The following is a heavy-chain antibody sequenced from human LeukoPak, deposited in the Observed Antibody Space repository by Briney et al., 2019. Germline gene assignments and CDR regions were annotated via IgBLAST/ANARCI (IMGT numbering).Heavy chain of an antibody. CDR1: GFTFSSYS. D-gene: IGHD4-17*01. J-gene: IGHJ6*02. CDR2: ISYDGSNK. CDR3: AKATVTNYYYYGMDV. V-gene: IGHV3-30*18. Sequence: GGSLRLSCAASGFTFSSYSMNWVRQAPGKGLEWVAVISYDGSNKYYADSVKGRFTISRDNSKNTLYLQMNSLRAEDTAVYYCAKATVTNYYYYGMDVWGQGTTVTVSS.